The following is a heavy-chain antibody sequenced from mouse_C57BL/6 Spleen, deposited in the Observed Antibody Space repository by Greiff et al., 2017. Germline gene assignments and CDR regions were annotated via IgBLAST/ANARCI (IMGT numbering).Heavy chain of an antibody. V-gene: IGHV10-1*01. Sequence: EVQVVESGGGLVQPKGSLKLSCAASGFSFNTYAMNWVRQAPGKGLEWVARIRSKSNKYATYYADSVKDRFTISRDDSESMLYLQMNNLKTEDTAMYYCEGYNYAMDYWGQGTSVTVSS. CDR1: GFSFNTYA. CDR2: IRSKSNKYAT. J-gene: IGHJ4*01. D-gene: IGHD3-1*01. CDR3: EGYNYAMDY.